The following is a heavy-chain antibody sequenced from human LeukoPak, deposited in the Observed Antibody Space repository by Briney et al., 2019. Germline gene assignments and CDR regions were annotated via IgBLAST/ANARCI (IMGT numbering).Heavy chain of an antibody. J-gene: IGHJ6*02. Sequence: GGSLRLSCAASGFTFSSYWMSWVRQAPGKGLEWVANIKQDGSEKYYVDSVKGRFTISRDNAKNSLYLQMNSLRAEDTAVYYCARDIMVRGVIFPWYYYGMDVWGQGTTVTVSS. CDR2: IKQDGSEK. CDR1: GFTFSSYW. V-gene: IGHV3-7*01. CDR3: ARDIMVRGVIFPWYYYGMDV. D-gene: IGHD3-10*01.